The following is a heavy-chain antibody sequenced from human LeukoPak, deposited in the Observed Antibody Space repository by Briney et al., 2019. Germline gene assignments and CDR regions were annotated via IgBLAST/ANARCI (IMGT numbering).Heavy chain of an antibody. V-gene: IGHV4-59*12. J-gene: IGHJ4*02. CDR1: GGSISSYY. CDR2: IYYSGST. D-gene: IGHD3-10*01. CDR3: AKDSGGYSWFDC. Sequence: PSETLSLTCTVSGGSISSYYWSWIRQPPGKGLEWIGYIYYSGSTNYNPSLKSRVTISVDTSKNLFSLTLSSVTAADTAVYYCAKDSGGYSWFDCWGQGTVVTVSS.